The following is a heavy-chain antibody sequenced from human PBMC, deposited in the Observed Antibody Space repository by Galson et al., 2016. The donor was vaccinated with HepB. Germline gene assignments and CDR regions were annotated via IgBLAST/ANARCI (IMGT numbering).Heavy chain of an antibody. Sequence: TLSLTCTVSGASISSVDHYWTWIRQHPGKGLEWIGYIYYTGGTYYNLSLKGRLSMSVDTSKNQFSLKLNSVTAADTAVYYCARGGDNWIRPWFDPWGQGTLVTVSS. V-gene: IGHV4-31*03. CDR2: IYYTGGT. CDR3: ARGGDNWIRPWFDP. J-gene: IGHJ5*02. D-gene: IGHD1-20*01. CDR1: GASISSVDHY.